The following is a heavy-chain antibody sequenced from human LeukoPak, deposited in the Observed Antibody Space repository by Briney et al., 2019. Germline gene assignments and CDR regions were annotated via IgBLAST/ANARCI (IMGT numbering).Heavy chain of an antibody. D-gene: IGHD3-22*01. Sequence: ASVKVSCKASGYTFTGYYVHWVRQAPGQGLEWMGWISAYNGNTNYAQKLQGRVTMTTDTSTSTAYMELRSLRSDDTAVYYCARDIYLGYYDSSGYYYGPFDYWGQGTLVTVSS. J-gene: IGHJ4*02. CDR3: ARDIYLGYYDSSGYYYGPFDY. V-gene: IGHV1-18*04. CDR2: ISAYNGNT. CDR1: GYTFTGYY.